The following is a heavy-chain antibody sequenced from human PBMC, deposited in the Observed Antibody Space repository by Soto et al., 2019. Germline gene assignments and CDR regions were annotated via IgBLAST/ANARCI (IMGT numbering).Heavy chain of an antibody. Sequence: SETLSLTCAVYGGSFSGFNWNWIRQPPGKGLEWIGEINHTGGTSYNPSLKSRVTISSDTSKSQFSLKLTSVTAADTAVYYCARHPWDVRVGGISCFDPWGQGTLVTVSS. CDR1: GGSFSGFN. CDR3: ARHPWDVRVGGISCFDP. CDR2: INHTGGT. D-gene: IGHD1-26*01. V-gene: IGHV4-34*01. J-gene: IGHJ5*02.